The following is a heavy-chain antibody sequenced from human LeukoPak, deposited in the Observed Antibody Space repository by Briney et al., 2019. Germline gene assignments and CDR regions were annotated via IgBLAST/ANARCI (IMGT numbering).Heavy chain of an antibody. Sequence: PGGSLRLSCAASGFTFSSYGMHWVRQAPGKGLEWVAFIRYDGSNKYYADSVKGRFTISRDNSKNTLYLQMNSLRAEDTAVYYCAKDRGSGYYSPNFDYWGQGTLVTVSS. V-gene: IGHV3-30*02. J-gene: IGHJ4*02. D-gene: IGHD3-22*01. CDR3: AKDRGSGYYSPNFDY. CDR2: IRYDGSNK. CDR1: GFTFSSYG.